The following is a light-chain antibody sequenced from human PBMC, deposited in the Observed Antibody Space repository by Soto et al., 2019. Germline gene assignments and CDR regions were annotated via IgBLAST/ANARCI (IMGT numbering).Light chain of an antibody. Sequence: DIVMTQTPLSSPVTLGQPASISCRSSQSLVHSDGNTYLSWLQQRPGQPPRLLIYQKSNRFSGVPGTYGRSGASRDFTLKISRVEAEDVAIYCCVLLSQFPRTFSQGTKVEIK. CDR1: QSLVHSDGNTY. V-gene: IGKV2-24*01. CDR3: VLLSQFPRT. CDR2: QKS. J-gene: IGKJ1*01.